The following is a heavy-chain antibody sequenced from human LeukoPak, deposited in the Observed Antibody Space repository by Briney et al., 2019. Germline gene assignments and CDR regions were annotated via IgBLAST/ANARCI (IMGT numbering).Heavy chain of an antibody. CDR3: ARVPGTTDILTGYYG. Sequence: ASVKVSCKVSGYTLTGLSMHWVRQAPGKGLEWMGTFDPENGETIYAQKFQGRVTMTRDMSTSTVYMEVSRLRSEDTAVYYWARVPGTTDILTGYYGWGQGTLVTVSS. J-gene: IGHJ4*02. D-gene: IGHD3-9*01. CDR1: GYTLTGLS. V-gene: IGHV1-24*01. CDR2: FDPENGET.